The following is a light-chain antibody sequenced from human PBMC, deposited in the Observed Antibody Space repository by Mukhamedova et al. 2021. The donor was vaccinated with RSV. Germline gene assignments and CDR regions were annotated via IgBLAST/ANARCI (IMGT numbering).Light chain of an antibody. CDR1: SSDVGGYNY. Sequence: GTSSDVGGYNYVSWYQQHPGKAPKLMIYDVSKRPSGVPDRFSGSKSGNTASLTVSGLQAEDEADYYCSSYAGSNSYVFGTGTKVT. CDR2: DVS. CDR3: SSYAGSNSYV. V-gene: IGLV2-8*01. J-gene: IGLJ1*01.